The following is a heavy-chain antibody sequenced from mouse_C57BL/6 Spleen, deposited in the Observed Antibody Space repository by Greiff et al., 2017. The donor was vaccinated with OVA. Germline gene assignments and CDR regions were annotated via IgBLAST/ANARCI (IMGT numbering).Heavy chain of an antibody. CDR2: INPNNGGT. J-gene: IGHJ2*01. Sequence: VHVKQSGPELVKPGASVKMSCKASGYTFTDYNMHWVKQSHGKSLEWIGYINPNNGGTSYNQKFKGKATLTVNKSSSTAYMELRSLTSEDSAVYYCARTDYGSSYGYWGQGTTLTVSS. D-gene: IGHD1-1*01. CDR1: GYTFTDYN. V-gene: IGHV1-22*01. CDR3: ARTDYGSSYGY.